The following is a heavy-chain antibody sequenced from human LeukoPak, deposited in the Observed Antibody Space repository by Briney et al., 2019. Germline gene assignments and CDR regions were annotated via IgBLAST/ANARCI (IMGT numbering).Heavy chain of an antibody. V-gene: IGHV4-59*11. CDR2: IPHSGTT. Sequence: SEALSLTCTVSGDSIRSHYWTWIRQTPEKGLEWIGYIPHSGTTNYNPSLKSRFTISVDTSKNQFYLKVKSVTAADTAVYYCARRGPYSSGWVRGANYFDYWGQGTLVTVSS. CDR3: ARRGPYSSGWVRGANYFDY. D-gene: IGHD6-19*01. J-gene: IGHJ4*02. CDR1: GDSIRSHY.